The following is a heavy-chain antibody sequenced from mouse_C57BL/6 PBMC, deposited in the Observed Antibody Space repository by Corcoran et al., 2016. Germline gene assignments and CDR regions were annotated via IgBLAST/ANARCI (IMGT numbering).Heavy chain of an antibody. D-gene: IGHD2-5*01. Sequence: QVQLQQSGPELVKPGASVKISCKASGYTFTDYYINWVKQRPGQGLEWIGWIFPGSGSTYYNEKFKGKATFTVDKSASTAYMLLSSLTSEDSAVDFCARSPYYSNSLYYAMDYWGQGTSVTVSS. CDR2: IFPGSGST. J-gene: IGHJ4*01. V-gene: IGHV1-75*01. CDR1: GYTFTDYY. CDR3: ARSPYYSNSLYYAMDY.